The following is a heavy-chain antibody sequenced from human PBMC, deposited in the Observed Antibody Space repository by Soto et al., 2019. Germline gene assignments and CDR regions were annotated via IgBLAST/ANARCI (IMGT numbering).Heavy chain of an antibody. J-gene: IGHJ4*02. CDR1: GYTFTRYD. D-gene: IGHD3-22*01. V-gene: IGHV1-8*01. Sequence: GASVKVSCKASGYTFTRYDINWVRQATGQGFEYLGWMNPNSGNTGYVKKFQGRVTMTRDTSMSTAYMELNSLRAEDTAVYYCARDETGYYDSSGYYDPRFDYWGQGTLVTVSS. CDR2: MNPNSGNT. CDR3: ARDETGYYDSSGYYDPRFDY.